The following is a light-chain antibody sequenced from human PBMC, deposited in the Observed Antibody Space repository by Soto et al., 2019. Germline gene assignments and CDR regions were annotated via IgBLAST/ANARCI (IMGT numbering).Light chain of an antibody. Sequence: QTVVTQEPSLTVSLGGTVTLTCGSSTGAVTSGHYPYWFQQKPGQAPRTLIYDTSNKHSWTPARFSGSLLGGKAALTLSGAQPEDEAEYYCLLSYSGARHVVFGGGTQLTVL. V-gene: IGLV7-46*01. CDR3: LLSYSGARHVV. J-gene: IGLJ2*01. CDR1: TGAVTSGHY. CDR2: DTS.